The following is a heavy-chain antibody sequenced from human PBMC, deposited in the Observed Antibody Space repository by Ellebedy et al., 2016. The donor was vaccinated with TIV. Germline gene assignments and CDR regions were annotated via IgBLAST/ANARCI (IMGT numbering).Heavy chain of an antibody. D-gene: IGHD6-13*01. CDR2: ISGSGGNK. CDR3: ARAAYSNRDAFDF. CDR1: GFIFSNYA. Sequence: GESLKISXAASGFIFSNYAMSWVRQAPGKGLEWVSGISGSGGNKYYADSVRGRFTISRDNSKNTLYLQMNSLRAEDTAVYYCARAAYSNRDAFDFWGQGTMVTVSS. V-gene: IGHV3-23*01. J-gene: IGHJ3*01.